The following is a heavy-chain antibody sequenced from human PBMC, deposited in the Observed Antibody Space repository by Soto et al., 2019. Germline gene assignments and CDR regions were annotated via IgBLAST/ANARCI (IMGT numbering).Heavy chain of an antibody. CDR1: GGTFSSYA. V-gene: IGHV1-69*01. J-gene: IGHJ3*02. Sequence: QVQLVQSGAEVKKPGSSVKVSCKASGGTFSSYAISWVRQAPGQGLEWMGGIIPIFGTANYAQKFQGRVTITADESTSTAYMELSSLRSEDTAVYYCARGAGAYDFWSGYYTFDIWGQGTMVTVSS. CDR2: IIPIFGTA. D-gene: IGHD3-3*01. CDR3: ARGAGAYDFWSGYYTFDI.